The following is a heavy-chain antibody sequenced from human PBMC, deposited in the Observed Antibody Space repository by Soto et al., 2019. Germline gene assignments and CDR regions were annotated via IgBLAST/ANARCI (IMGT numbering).Heavy chain of an antibody. J-gene: IGHJ6*02. CDR3: ARHVSLSGYDSYYYYGMDV. V-gene: IGHV5-10-1*01. CDR2: IDPSDSDT. D-gene: IGHD5-12*01. Sequence: PGESLKISCKGSGYRFTSSWISWVRQMPGKGLEWMGRIDPSDSDTNYSPSFQGHVTISADKSISTAYLQWSSLKASDTAMYYCARHVSLSGYDSYYYYGMDVWGQGTTVTVSS. CDR1: GYRFTSSW.